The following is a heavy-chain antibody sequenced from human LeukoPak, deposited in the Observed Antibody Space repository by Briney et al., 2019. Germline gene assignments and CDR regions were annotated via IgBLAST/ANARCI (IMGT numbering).Heavy chain of an antibody. CDR2: ISAYNGIT. V-gene: IGHV1-18*01. CDR3: ARDLTTTSSSLSGY. J-gene: IGHJ4*02. D-gene: IGHD6-6*01. CDR1: GYTFTSYG. Sequence: ASVKVSCKASGYTFTSYGITWVRQAPGQGLEWMGWISAYNGITNYAQKLQGRVTMTTDTSTSTACMELRSLRSDDTAVYYCARDLTTTSSSLSGYWGQGTLVTVSS.